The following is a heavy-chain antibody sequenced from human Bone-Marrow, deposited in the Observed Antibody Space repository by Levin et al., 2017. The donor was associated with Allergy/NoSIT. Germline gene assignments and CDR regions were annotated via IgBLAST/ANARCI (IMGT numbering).Heavy chain of an antibody. Sequence: GESLKISCAASGFTFSSYAMHWVRQAPGKGLEWVAVISYDGSNKYYADSVKGRFTISRDNSKNTLYLQMNSLRAEDTAVYYCARSGAATPALAYYYYGMDVWGQGTTVTVSS. J-gene: IGHJ6*02. CDR2: ISYDGSNK. V-gene: IGHV3-30-3*01. CDR1: GFTFSSYA. D-gene: IGHD6-25*01. CDR3: ARSGAATPALAYYYYGMDV.